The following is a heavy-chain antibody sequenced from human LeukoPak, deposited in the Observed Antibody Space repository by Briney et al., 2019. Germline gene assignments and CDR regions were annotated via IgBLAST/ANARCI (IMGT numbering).Heavy chain of an antibody. Sequence: GGSLRLSCAASGFTFSSYGMHWVRQAPGKGLEWVAVISYDGSNKYYADSVKGRFTISRDNSKNTLYLQMNSLRAEDTAVYYCAKEEYSSSVYYFDYWGQGTLVTVSS. J-gene: IGHJ4*02. CDR3: AKEEYSSSVYYFDY. V-gene: IGHV3-30*18. D-gene: IGHD6-6*01. CDR1: GFTFSSYG. CDR2: ISYDGSNK.